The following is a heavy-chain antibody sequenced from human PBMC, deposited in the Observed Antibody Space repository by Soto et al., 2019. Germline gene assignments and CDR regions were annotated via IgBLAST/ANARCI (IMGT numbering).Heavy chain of an antibody. CDR1: GGSISSSY. D-gene: IGHD3-10*01. CDR3: AGVWGGAFDI. CDR2: LYYSGST. Sequence: QVQLQESGPGLVKPSETLSLTCTVSGGSISSSYWSWIRQPPGKGLEWIGYLYYSGSTNYNPSLKSGVTISVDTSKNQFYPKLSSVTAADSAVYYCAGVWGGAFDIWGQGTMGTVAS. J-gene: IGHJ3*02. V-gene: IGHV4-59*01.